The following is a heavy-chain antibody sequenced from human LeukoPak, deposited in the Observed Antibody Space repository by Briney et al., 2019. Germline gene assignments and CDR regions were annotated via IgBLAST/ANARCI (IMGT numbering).Heavy chain of an antibody. D-gene: IGHD4-11*01. Sequence: GKSLRLSCAASGFTFSSYAMHWVRQAPGRGLEWVAVISYDGNNKYYTGSVKGRFTISRDNSKNTLYLQMNSLRVEDTAVYYCARDHFDYRLDYWGQGTLVTVSS. J-gene: IGHJ4*02. CDR3: ARDHFDYRLDY. CDR1: GFTFSSYA. V-gene: IGHV3-30-3*01. CDR2: ISYDGNNK.